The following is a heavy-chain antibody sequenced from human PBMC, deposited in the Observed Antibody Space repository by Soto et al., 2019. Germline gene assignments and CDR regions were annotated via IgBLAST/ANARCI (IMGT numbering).Heavy chain of an antibody. D-gene: IGHD1-1*01. V-gene: IGHV4-4*07. Sequence: SETLLTCTVSGASISGFYWSWIRKSAGKGLEWIGRIYATGTTDYNPSLKSRVMMSVDTSKKQFSLKLRSVTAADTAVYYCVRDGTKTLRDWFDPWGQGISVTVSS. CDR2: IYATGTT. CDR1: GASISGFY. CDR3: VRDGTKTLRDWFDP. J-gene: IGHJ5*02.